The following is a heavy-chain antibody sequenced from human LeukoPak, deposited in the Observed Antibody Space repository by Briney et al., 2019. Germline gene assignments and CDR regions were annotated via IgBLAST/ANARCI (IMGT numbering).Heavy chain of an antibody. CDR1: GFTFSSYW. D-gene: IGHD3-22*01. Sequence: GGSLRLSCAASGFTFSSYWMHWVRQAPGKGQVWVSRIKGDGNTNYADSVKGRFTISRDNAKNTVSLQMNSLRAEDTGVYYCARAPSEIGGYYPEYFRHWGQGTLVTVSS. V-gene: IGHV3-74*01. CDR2: IKGDGNT. CDR3: ARAPSEIGGYYPEYFRH. J-gene: IGHJ1*01.